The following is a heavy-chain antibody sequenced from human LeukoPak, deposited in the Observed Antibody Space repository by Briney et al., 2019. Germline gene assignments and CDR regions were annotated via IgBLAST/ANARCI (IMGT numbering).Heavy chain of an antibody. CDR1: RFTISSYG. V-gene: IGHV3-33*01. CDR2: IWYDGSNK. D-gene: IGHD3-22*01. CDR3: ATDGYSGYLLGEVAPEY. Sequence: WGSLSLSCAASRFTISSYGMHWVRQAQGKGLEGVAVIWYDGSNKYYADSVRGRFTISRDNSKNTLYLQMNSLRAEDTAVYYCATDGYSGYLLGEVAPEYWGQGTLVTVSS. J-gene: IGHJ4*02.